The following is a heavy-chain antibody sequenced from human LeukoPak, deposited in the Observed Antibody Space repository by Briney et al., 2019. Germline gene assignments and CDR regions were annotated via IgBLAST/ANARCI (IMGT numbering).Heavy chain of an antibody. D-gene: IGHD1-26*01. CDR1: GGSISSGGYY. J-gene: IGHJ6*03. Sequence: SQTLSLTCTVSGGSISSGGYYWSWIRQPPGKGLEWIGYIYHSGSTYYNPSLKSRVTISVDRSKNQFSLKLSSVTAADTAVYYCAKSGSLYYYYYYMDVWGKGTTVTVSS. CDR3: AKSGSLYYYYYYMDV. CDR2: IYHSGST. V-gene: IGHV4-30-2*01.